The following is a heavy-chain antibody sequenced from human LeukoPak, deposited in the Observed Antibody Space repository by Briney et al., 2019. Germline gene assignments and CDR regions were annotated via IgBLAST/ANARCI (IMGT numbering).Heavy chain of an antibody. CDR2: ISYDGSNK. J-gene: IGHJ5*02. D-gene: IGHD5-12*01. V-gene: IGHV3-30-3*01. CDR1: GFTFSSYA. Sequence: PGGSLRLSCAASGFTFSSYAMHWVRQAPGKGLEWVAVISYDGSNKYYADSVKGRFTISRDNSKNTLYLQMNSLRAEDTAVYYCARDGVVDIVATIRNENWFDPWGQGTLVTVSS. CDR3: ARDGVVDIVATIRNENWFDP.